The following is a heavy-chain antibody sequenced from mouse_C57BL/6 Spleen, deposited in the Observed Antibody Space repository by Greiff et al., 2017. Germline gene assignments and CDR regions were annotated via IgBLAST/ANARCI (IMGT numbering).Heavy chain of an antibody. CDR1: GYTFTSYW. Sequence: QVQLQQPGAELVKPGASVKLSCKASGYTFTSYWMQWVKQRPGQGLEWIGEIDPSDSYTNYNQKFKGKATLTVDASSSTAYMQLSSPTSEDSAVYYCARWGISNPWFAYWGQGTLVTVSA. V-gene: IGHV1-50*01. CDR3: ARWGISNPWFAY. CDR2: IDPSDSYT. J-gene: IGHJ3*01. D-gene: IGHD2-5*01.